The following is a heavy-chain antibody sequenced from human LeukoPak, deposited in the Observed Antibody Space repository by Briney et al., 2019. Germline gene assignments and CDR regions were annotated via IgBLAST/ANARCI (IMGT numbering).Heavy chain of an antibody. Sequence: ASVKVSCKASGYTFTSYDINWVRQATGQGLEWMGWTNPNSGNTGYAQKFQGRVTMTRNTSISTAYMELSSLRSEDTAVYYCARVPDYYDSSGAATDAFDIWGQGTMVTVSS. CDR1: GYTFTSYD. J-gene: IGHJ3*02. CDR2: TNPNSGNT. CDR3: ARVPDYYDSSGAATDAFDI. V-gene: IGHV1-8*01. D-gene: IGHD3-22*01.